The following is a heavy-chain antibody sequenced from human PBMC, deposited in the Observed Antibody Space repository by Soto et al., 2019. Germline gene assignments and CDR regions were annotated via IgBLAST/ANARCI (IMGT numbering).Heavy chain of an antibody. V-gene: IGHV1-69*01. CDR2: VSPPFRTS. CDR1: GVSFNNNG. D-gene: IGHD3-10*01. J-gene: IGHJ6*02. Sequence: QVQLVQSGAEVKKPGSSVKVSCKTSGVSFNNNGIGWVRQAPGHGLEWMGGVSPPFRTSNYARKFQGRISITADASTCTVNMELSSLKSEDTAQYYCARVLYYGAGSYSTYGMDVWGQGTTVTVSS. CDR3: ARVLYYGAGSYSTYGMDV.